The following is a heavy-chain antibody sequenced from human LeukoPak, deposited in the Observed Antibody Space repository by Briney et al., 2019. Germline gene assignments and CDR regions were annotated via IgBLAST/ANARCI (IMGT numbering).Heavy chain of an antibody. CDR2: ISWNSGSI. J-gene: IGHJ4*02. V-gene: IGHV3-9*01. CDR1: GFTFDDYA. CDR3: ARGAYLAYYFDY. D-gene: IGHD3-10*01. Sequence: QTGGSLRLSCAASGFTFDDYAMHWVRQAPGKGLEWVSGISWNSGSISYADSVKGRFTISRDNAKNTLYLQMNSLRAEDTAVYYCARGAYLAYYFDYWGQGSLVSVSS.